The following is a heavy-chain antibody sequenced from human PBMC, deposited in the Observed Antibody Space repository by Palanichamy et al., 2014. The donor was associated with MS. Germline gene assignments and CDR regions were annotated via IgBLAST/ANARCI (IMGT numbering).Heavy chain of an antibody. CDR3: ARPNRGSNWYTAFDL. V-gene: IGHV5-51*03. Sequence: EVQLVQSGAEVRKPGECLKIYCKGSGYSFTNYWIGWVRQLPGKGLEWMGIIYPDDSDTKYSPSFQGQVTISVDKSISTAYLQWNTLKVSDTAMYYCARPNRGSNWYTAFDLWGQGTMVTVSS. D-gene: IGHD6-13*01. CDR1: GYSFTNYW. CDR2: IYPDDSDT. J-gene: IGHJ3*01.